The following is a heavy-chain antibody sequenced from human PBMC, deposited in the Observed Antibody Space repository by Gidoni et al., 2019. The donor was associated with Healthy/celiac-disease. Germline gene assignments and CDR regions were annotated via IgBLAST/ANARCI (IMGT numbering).Heavy chain of an antibody. CDR2: ISAYNGNT. CDR1: GYTFTSYG. V-gene: IGHV1-18*01. D-gene: IGHD3-3*01. CDR3: ARDGYDFWSGYYIPDY. J-gene: IGHJ4*02. Sequence: QVQLVQSGSEVKKPGASVKVSCKASGYTFTSYGISWVRQAPGQGLEWMGWISAYNGNTNYAQKLQGRVTMTTDTSTSTADMELRSLRSDDTAVYYCARDGYDFWSGYYIPDYWGQGTLVTVSS.